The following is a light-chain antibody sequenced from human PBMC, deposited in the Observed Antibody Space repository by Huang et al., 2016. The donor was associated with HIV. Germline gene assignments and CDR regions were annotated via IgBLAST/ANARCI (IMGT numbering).Light chain of an antibody. Sequence: EIVLTQSPGTLSLSPGERATLSCRASQSVKNNYLAWYQQKPGQAPRLLIYGASSRATGIPDRFSGSGSGTDFTITISRLEPEDFAVFYCQQYGSSPKTFGQGTKVEI. J-gene: IGKJ1*01. V-gene: IGKV3-20*01. CDR1: QSVKNNY. CDR2: GAS. CDR3: QQYGSSPKT.